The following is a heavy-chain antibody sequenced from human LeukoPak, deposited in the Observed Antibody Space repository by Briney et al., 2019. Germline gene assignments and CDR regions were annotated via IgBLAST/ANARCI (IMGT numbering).Heavy chain of an antibody. CDR3: ARSSSGWYRGEVY. Sequence: SETLSLTCAVYGGSFSGYYWSWIRQPPGQGLEWIGEINHSGSTNHKPSLKSRVTISVDTPKNQFSLKLSSVTAADTAVYYCARSSSGWYRGEVYWGQGTLVTVSS. V-gene: IGHV4-34*01. D-gene: IGHD6-19*01. J-gene: IGHJ4*02. CDR1: GGSFSGYY. CDR2: INHSGST.